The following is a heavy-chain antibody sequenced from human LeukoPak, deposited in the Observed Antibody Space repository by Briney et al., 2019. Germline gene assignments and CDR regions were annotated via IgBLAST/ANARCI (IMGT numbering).Heavy chain of an antibody. CDR3: ALNYDFWSGPFDY. CDR1: GYTFTSYA. D-gene: IGHD3-3*01. Sequence: ASVKVSCKASGYTFTSYAMHWVRQAPGQRLEWMGWINAGNGNTKYSQNFQGRVTITRDTSASTAYMELSSLRSEDTAVYYCALNYDFWSGPFDYWGQGTLVTVSS. CDR2: INAGNGNT. J-gene: IGHJ4*02. V-gene: IGHV1-3*01.